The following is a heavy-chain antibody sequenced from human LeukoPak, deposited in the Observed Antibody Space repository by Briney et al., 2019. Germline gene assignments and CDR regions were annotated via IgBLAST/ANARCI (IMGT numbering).Heavy chain of an antibody. Sequence: GGSLRLSCAASGFTFSSYAMSWVRQAPGKGLKWVSAISGSGGSTYYADSVQGRFTISRDNSKNTLYLQMNSLRAEDTAAYSCAKSRGYSYGYGGEAFDIWGQGTMVTVSS. V-gene: IGHV3-23*01. D-gene: IGHD5-18*01. CDR2: ISGSGGST. J-gene: IGHJ3*02. CDR3: AKSRGYSYGYGGEAFDI. CDR1: GFTFSSYA.